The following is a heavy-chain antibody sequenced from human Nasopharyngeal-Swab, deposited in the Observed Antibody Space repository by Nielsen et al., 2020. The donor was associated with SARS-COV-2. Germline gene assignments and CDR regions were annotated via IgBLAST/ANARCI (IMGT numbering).Heavy chain of an antibody. CDR2: INPNSGGT. CDR3: ARDRRDSSGTHNWFDP. V-gene: IGHV1-2*04. CDR1: GHTFTGYY. D-gene: IGHD6-19*01. J-gene: IGHJ5*02. Sequence: ASVKVSCKASGHTFTGYYMHWVRQAPGQGLEWMGWINPNSGGTNYAQKFQGWVTMTRDTSISTAYMELSRLRSDDTAVYYCARDRRDSSGTHNWFDPWGQGTPVTVSS.